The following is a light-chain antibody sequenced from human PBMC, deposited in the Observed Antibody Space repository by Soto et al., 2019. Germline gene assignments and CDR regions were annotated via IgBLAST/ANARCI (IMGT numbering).Light chain of an antibody. V-gene: IGLV2-14*01. J-gene: IGLJ1*01. CDR1: NIDVGGYNY. CDR3: NSYRSTSARYV. CDR2: DVT. Sequence: QSALTQPASVSGSPGQSITISCTGTNIDVGGYNYVSWYQQHPGKAPRLIISDVTNRPSGVSNRFSGSKSSNTASLTISGLQAEDEADYYCNSYRSTSARYVFGTGTKVTVL.